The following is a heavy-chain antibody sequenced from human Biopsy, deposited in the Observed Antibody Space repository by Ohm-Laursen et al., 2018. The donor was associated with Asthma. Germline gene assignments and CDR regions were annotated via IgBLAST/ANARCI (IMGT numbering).Heavy chain of an antibody. D-gene: IGHD5-12*01. J-gene: IGHJ6*02. CDR2: LIPVLGTP. Sequence: VASVKVSCKASGDSFSNYAISWVRQAPGQGLEWMGGLIPVLGTPDHAQMIEGRVTITADESTSTAYMELSSLSSEDTAVYYCARGYSGSDRIVYYYSGLEVWGQGTTVTVSS. CDR1: GDSFSNYA. V-gene: IGHV1-69*13. CDR3: ARGYSGSDRIVYYYSGLEV.